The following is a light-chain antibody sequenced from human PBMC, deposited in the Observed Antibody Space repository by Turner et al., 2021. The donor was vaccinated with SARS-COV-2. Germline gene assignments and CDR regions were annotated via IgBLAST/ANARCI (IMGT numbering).Light chain of an antibody. CDR3: QQYYSTPLT. J-gene: IGKJ3*01. CDR1: QSVLYSSNNKNY. CDR2: WAS. Sequence: DIVMTHSPASLAVSLGERATINCKSSQSVLYSSNNKNYLAWYQQKPGQPPKLLIYWASTRESGVPDRFSGSGSGTDFTLTIRSLQAEDVAVYYCQQYYSTPLTFGPGTKVDIK. V-gene: IGKV4-1*01.